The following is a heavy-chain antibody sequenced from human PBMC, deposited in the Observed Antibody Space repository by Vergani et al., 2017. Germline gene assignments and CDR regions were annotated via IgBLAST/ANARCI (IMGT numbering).Heavy chain of an antibody. D-gene: IGHD3-3*01. CDR2: ISYDGSNK. CDR3: ARGGYYDFWSGYYLFDY. CDR1: GFTFSSYA. V-gene: IGHV3-30*04. J-gene: IGHJ4*02. Sequence: QVQLVESGGGVVQPGRSLRLSCAASGFTFSSYAMHWVRQAPGKGLGWVAVISYDGSNKYYAGSVKGRFTISRDNSKNTLYLQKNSLRAEDTAVYYCARGGYYDFWSGYYLFDYWGQGTLVTVSS.